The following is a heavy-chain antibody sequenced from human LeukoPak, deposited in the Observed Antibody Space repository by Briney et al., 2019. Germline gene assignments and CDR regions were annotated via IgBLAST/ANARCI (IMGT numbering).Heavy chain of an antibody. CDR1: GYTFTGYY. CDR3: ARGDLYSSSVDY. V-gene: IGHV1-2*06. CDR2: INPNSGGT. Sequence: EASVKVSCKASGYTFTGYYMHWVRQAPGQGLEWMGRINPNSGGTNYAQKFQGRVTMTRDTSISTAYMELSRLRSDDTAVYHCARGDLYSSSVDYWGQGTLVTVSS. J-gene: IGHJ4*02. D-gene: IGHD6-6*01.